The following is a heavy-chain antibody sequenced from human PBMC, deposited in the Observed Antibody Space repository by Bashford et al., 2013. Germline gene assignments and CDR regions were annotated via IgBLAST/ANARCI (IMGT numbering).Heavy chain of an antibody. CDR3: ASRNWNQSYYFDY. V-gene: IGHV4-30-2*01. Sequence: SETLSLTCAVSGGSISSGGYSWSWIRQPPGKGLEWIGYIYHSGSTYYNPSLKSRVTISVDRSKNQFSLKLSSVTAADTAVYYCASRNWNQSYYFDYWGQGTLVTVSS. CDR1: GGSISSGGYS. J-gene: IGHJ4*02. CDR2: IYHSGST. D-gene: IGHD1-1*01.